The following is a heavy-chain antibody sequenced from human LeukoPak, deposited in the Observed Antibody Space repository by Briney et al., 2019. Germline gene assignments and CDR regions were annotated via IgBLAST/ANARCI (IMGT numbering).Heavy chain of an antibody. Sequence: GGSLRLSCVASGFTFSIYWMSWVRQVPGKGLELVAIIKEDGSEKYYVDSVKGRFTISRDNAKNSLYLQMNSLRDEDTAVYYCARDGSGSYRVAFDIWGQGTMVTVSS. CDR1: GFTFSIYW. J-gene: IGHJ3*02. D-gene: IGHD3-10*01. CDR2: IKEDGSEK. V-gene: IGHV3-7*04. CDR3: ARDGSGSYRVAFDI.